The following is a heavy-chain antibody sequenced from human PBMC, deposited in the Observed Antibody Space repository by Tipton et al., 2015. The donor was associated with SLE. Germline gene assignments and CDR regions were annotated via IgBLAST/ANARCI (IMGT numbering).Heavy chain of an antibody. J-gene: IGHJ4*02. V-gene: IGHV4-39*01. Sequence: TLSLTCAVYGGSISSSSSYYWAWIRQPPGKGVEWIGEINHRGSTNYNPSLKSRVTISVDTSKNQFSRKLSSVTAADTAVYYCARHKVGYGDCFMYFDYWGQGTLVTVSS. CDR3: ARHKVGYGDCFMYFDY. D-gene: IGHD4-17*01. CDR2: INHRGST. CDR1: GGSISSSSSYY.